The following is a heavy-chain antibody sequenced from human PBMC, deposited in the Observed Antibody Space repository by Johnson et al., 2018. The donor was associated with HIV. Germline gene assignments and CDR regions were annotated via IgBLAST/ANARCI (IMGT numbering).Heavy chain of an antibody. CDR2: IYSGGST. D-gene: IGHD3-22*01. J-gene: IGHJ3*02. CDR3: ARDVPYYYGGSGYLVPDAFDS. Sequence: VQLVESGGGLIQPGGSLRLSCAASGFTVSSNYMSWVRQAPGKGLEWVSVIYSGGSTYYADSVKGRFTISRDNSKNTLYLQMNSLRAEDTAVYYCARDVPYYYGGSGYLVPDAFDSWGQGTMVTVSS. V-gene: IGHV3-53*01. CDR1: GFTVSSNY.